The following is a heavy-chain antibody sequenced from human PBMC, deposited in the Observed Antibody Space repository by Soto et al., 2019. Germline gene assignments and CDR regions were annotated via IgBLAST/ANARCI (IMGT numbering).Heavy chain of an antibody. CDR1: GGSISNSDYY. Sequence: QLQLQESGPGLVKPSETLSLTCTVSGGSISNSDYYWGWIRQPPGKGLEWIGSIYYSGSTYYNPSLKSRVTISGDTSQNQFSLKLSSVTAADTAVYYCARHSGVVAGIYFDYWGQGTLVTVSS. CDR3: ARHSGVVAGIYFDY. V-gene: IGHV4-39*01. D-gene: IGHD6-19*01. J-gene: IGHJ4*02. CDR2: IYYSGST.